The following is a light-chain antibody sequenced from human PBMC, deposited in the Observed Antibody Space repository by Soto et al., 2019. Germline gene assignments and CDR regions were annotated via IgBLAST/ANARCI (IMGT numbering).Light chain of an antibody. V-gene: IGKV1-5*01. CDR2: DAS. J-gene: IGKJ1*01. Sequence: DIQMTQSPSTLSASVGDRVTITCRASQSISSWLAWYQQKPGKAPKLLIYDASSLESGIPLRFSGSGSGTEFTLTISSLQPDYFATYYCQQYNSYTWTFGQGTKVEIK. CDR3: QQYNSYTWT. CDR1: QSISSW.